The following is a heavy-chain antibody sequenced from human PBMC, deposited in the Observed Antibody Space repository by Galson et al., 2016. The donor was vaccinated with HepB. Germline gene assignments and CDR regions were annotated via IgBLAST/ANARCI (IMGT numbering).Heavy chain of an antibody. CDR3: ARHQKLYGDFRLTSYFDY. D-gene: IGHD4-17*01. J-gene: IGHJ4*02. CDR1: GGSISSYY. CDR2: IFSSGST. V-gene: IGHV4-59*01. Sequence: SETLSLTCTVSGGSISSYYWSWIRQPPGKGLEWIGQIFSSGSTNLNPSLKSRVTISVDTSKNQFSLKLSSVTAADTAVYYFARHQKLYGDFRLTSYFDYWGQGTLVTVSS.